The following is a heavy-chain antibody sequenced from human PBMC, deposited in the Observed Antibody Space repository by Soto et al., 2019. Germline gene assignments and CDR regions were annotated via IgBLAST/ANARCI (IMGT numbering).Heavy chain of an antibody. D-gene: IGHD6-19*01. CDR1: GYTFTSYA. J-gene: IGHJ6*03. Sequence: EASVKVSCKASGYTFTSYAMHWVRQAPGQRLEWMGWINAGNGNTKYSQKFQGRVTITRDTSASTAYMELSSLRSEDTAVYYCARDGAVGYSSGWYIRYYYYMYVWGKGTTVTVSS. CDR3: ARDGAVGYSSGWYIRYYYYMYV. V-gene: IGHV1-3*01. CDR2: INAGNGNT.